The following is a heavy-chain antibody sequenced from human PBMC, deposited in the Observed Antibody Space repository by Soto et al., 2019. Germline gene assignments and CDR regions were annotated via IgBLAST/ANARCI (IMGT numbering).Heavy chain of an antibody. V-gene: IGHV1-69*06. Sequence: GASVKVSCKASGGTFSSYAISWVRQAPGQGLEWMGGIIPIFGTANYAQKFRGRVTITADKSTSTAYMELSSLRSEDTAVYYCAIFSLRYIAAPTGFDPWGQGTLVTVSS. J-gene: IGHJ5*02. CDR2: IIPIFGTA. CDR1: GGTFSSYA. D-gene: IGHD6-6*01. CDR3: AIFSLRYIAAPTGFDP.